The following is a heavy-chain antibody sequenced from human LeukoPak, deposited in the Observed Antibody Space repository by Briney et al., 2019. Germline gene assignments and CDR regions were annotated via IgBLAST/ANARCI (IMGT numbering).Heavy chain of an antibody. V-gene: IGHV3-23*01. J-gene: IGHJ4*02. CDR2: TGGNSVNT. Sequence: GGSLRGSCTASGVIFSRQAMGWVRQARGKGVDSVSTTGGNSVNTLCADSVQGRFTISRDNPRNTLDLQIDTLRVADTVVYYSAKGDDIGKHPIRAFYFDNWGQGTLVTVSS. D-gene: IGHD1-26*01. CDR1: GVIFSRQA. CDR3: AKGDDIGKHPIRAFYFDN.